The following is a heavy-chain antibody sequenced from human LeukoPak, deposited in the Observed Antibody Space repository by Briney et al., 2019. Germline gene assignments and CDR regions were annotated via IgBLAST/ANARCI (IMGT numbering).Heavy chain of an antibody. Sequence: SETLSLTCAVYGGSFSGYYWSWIRQPPGKGLEWIGEINHSGSTNYNPSLKSRVTISVDTSKNQFSLKLSSVTAADTAVYYCARRSGLLWFGELRAGFDPWGQGTLVTVSS. CDR1: GGSFSGYY. CDR3: ARRSGLLWFGELRAGFDP. J-gene: IGHJ5*02. V-gene: IGHV4-34*01. D-gene: IGHD3-10*01. CDR2: INHSGST.